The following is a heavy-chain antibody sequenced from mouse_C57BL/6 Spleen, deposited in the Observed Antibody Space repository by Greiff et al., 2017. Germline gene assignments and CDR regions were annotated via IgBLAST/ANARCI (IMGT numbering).Heavy chain of an antibody. Sequence: VQLQQPVSELVRPGSSVKLSCKASGYTFTSYWMDWVKQRPGQGLEWIGNIYPSDSETHYNQKFKDKATLTVDKSSSTAYMQLSSLTSEDSAVYYGARRGYYYGSYYAMDYWGQGTSVTVSS. V-gene: IGHV1-61*01. J-gene: IGHJ4*01. CDR1: GYTFTSYW. CDR2: IYPSDSET. CDR3: ARRGYYYGSYYAMDY. D-gene: IGHD1-1*01.